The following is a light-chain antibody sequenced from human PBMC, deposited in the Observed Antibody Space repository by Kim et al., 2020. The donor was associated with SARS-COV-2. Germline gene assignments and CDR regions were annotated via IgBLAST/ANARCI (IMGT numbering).Light chain of an antibody. CDR2: DNI. CDR3: QVWDSGSEHVV. J-gene: IGLJ2*01. CDR1: SIGRRN. Sequence: SYELTQPPSVSVASGKTATIICGGDSIGRRNVHWYQQKPGQAPVVVVYDNIDRPSGIPERFSGSNSGNTATLTISRVDAGDEADYFCQVWDSGSEHVVFGGGTKVTVL. V-gene: IGLV3-21*03.